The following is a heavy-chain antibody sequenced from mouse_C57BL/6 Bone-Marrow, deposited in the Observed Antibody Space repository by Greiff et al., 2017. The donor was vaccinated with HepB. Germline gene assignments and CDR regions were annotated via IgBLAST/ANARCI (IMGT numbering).Heavy chain of an antibody. J-gene: IGHJ3*01. D-gene: IGHD1-1*01. Sequence: VQLQQSGAELVRPGASVKLSCTASGFNIKDDYMHWVKQRPEQGLEWIGWIDPENGDTEYASKFQGKATITADTSSNTAYLQLSSLTSEDTAGYYCTRGYGSSYPAWFAYWGQGTLVTVSA. CDR2: IDPENGDT. CDR1: GFNIKDDY. CDR3: TRGYGSSYPAWFAY. V-gene: IGHV14-4*01.